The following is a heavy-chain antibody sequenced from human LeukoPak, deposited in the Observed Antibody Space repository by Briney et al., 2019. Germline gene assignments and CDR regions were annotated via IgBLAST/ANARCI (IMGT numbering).Heavy chain of an antibody. CDR2: IYPVDSDI. CDR1: GFSFTFTKNW. V-gene: IGHV5-51*01. Sequence: GESLKISCKASGFSFTFTKNWIGWVRQVPGKGLEWMGIIYPVDSDIRYNPSFQGQVTISVDKSISTTYLQWSSLKASDTATYYCARHLATVTASRQYYYYGMDVWGQGTTVTVSS. J-gene: IGHJ6*02. D-gene: IGHD4-17*01. CDR3: ARHLATVTASRQYYYYGMDV.